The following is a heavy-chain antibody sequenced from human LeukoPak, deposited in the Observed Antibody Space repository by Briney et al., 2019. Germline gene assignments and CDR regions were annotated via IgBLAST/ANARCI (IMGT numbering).Heavy chain of an antibody. Sequence: PSETLSLTCNVSGVSISSYYWSWIRQPPGKGLEWIGYIYYSGSTNYNPSLKSRVTISVDTSKNQFSLKLSSVTAADTAVYYCARSRWGSVDYWGQGTLVTVSS. CDR3: ARSRWGSVDY. V-gene: IGHV4-59*01. J-gene: IGHJ4*02. CDR1: GVSISSYY. CDR2: IYYSGST. D-gene: IGHD7-27*01.